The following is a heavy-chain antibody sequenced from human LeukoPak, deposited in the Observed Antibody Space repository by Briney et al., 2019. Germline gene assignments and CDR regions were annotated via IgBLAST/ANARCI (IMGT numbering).Heavy chain of an antibody. CDR2: IYYSGST. CDR3: ARALGGAPYFDY. V-gene: IGHV4-59*01. J-gene: IGHJ4*02. Sequence: SETLSLTCTVSGGSISSYYWSWIRQPPGKGLEWIGYIYYSGSTNYNPSLKSRVTISVDTSKNQFSLKLSSVTAADTAVYYCARALGGAPYFDYWGQGTLVTVSS. CDR1: GGSISSYY.